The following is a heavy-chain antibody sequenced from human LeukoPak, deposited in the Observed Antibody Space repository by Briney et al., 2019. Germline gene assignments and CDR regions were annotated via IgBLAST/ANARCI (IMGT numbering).Heavy chain of an antibody. D-gene: IGHD3-3*01. J-gene: IGHJ6*03. CDR2: IYYSGDT. CDR1: GGSISSYY. V-gene: IGHV4-59*01. Sequence: NPSETLSLTCTVSGGSISSYYWSWIRQPPGKGLEWIGYIYYSGDTKYSDSLKSRVTLSVDTSKNQFSLNLSSVTAEDTAVYYCARGGYYTLEYYYYMDIWGKGTTVTVSS. CDR3: ARGGYYTLEYYYYMDI.